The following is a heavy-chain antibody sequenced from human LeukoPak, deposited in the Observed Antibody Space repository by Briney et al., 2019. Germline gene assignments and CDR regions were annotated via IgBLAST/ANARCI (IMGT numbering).Heavy chain of an antibody. V-gene: IGHV4-39*07. CDR1: GGSISSSNYY. Sequence: PSETLSLTCIVSGGSISSSNYYWGWIRQSPGKGLEWIGSIYSRGSTYYNPSLKSRVIVSSDMSKNQFSLMLNSVTAADTAVYYCARVRGSSGSYEYYHYMDVWGKGTTVTISS. J-gene: IGHJ6*03. CDR3: ARVRGSSGSYEYYHYMDV. CDR2: IYSRGST. D-gene: IGHD1-26*01.